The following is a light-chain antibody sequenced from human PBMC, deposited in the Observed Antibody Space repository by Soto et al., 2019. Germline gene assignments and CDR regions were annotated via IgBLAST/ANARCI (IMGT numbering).Light chain of an antibody. Sequence: EIVLTQSPGTLSLSPGERATLSCRASQSVSNNYLAWYQQKPGQAPRLLIYGASNRATGIPDRFSGSGSGTDFTLTISRLEPEDFAMYYCQQYDNSPFTFGPGTKVDIK. V-gene: IGKV3-20*01. J-gene: IGKJ3*01. CDR2: GAS. CDR3: QQYDNSPFT. CDR1: QSVSNNY.